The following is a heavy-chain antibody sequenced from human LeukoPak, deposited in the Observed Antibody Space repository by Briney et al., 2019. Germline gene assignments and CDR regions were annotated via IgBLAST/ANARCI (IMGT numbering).Heavy chain of an antibody. D-gene: IGHD3-16*01. V-gene: IGHV4-39*07. J-gene: IGHJ4*02. CDR2: IYYSGST. Sequence: PSETLSLTCTVSGGSISSTSYCWGWIRQPPGKGLEWMGSIYYSGSTYYNPSLKSRLTISVDTSKNQFSLKLSSVTAADTAIYYCARDKGHYDVDYWGQGTLVTVSS. CDR3: ARDKGHYDVDY. CDR1: GGSISSTSYC.